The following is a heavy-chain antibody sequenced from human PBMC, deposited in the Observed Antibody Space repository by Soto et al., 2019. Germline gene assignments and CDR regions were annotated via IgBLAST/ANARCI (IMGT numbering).Heavy chain of an antibody. CDR3: ARVRFVATTH. V-gene: IGHV4-34*01. Sequence: QVQLQQWGAGLLKPSETLSLTCAVYGGSFSGYYWSWIRQPPGKGLEWIGEINHSGSTNYNPSLKRRVTISVDTSKNQFSLKLSSVTAADPAVYYCARVRFVATTHWGQGTLVTVSS. CDR2: INHSGST. D-gene: IGHD5-12*01. CDR1: GGSFSGYY. J-gene: IGHJ4*02.